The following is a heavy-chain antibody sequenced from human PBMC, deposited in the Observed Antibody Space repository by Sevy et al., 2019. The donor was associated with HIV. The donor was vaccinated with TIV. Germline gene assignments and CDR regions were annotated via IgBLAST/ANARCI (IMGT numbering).Heavy chain of an antibody. CDR3: VRVPQQVADDIYDVSGAYYPLYYFDY. CDR1: GYIFTDYY. Sequence: ASVKVSCKPSGYIFTDYYIHWMRQAPGQGLEWIGYINPKSGGAISAQRFQGRVALTRDTSISAVSMELSRLNTDDTAVYYCVRVPQQVADDIYDVSGAYYPLYYFDYWGQGALVTVSS. D-gene: IGHD3-9*01. V-gene: IGHV1-2*02. J-gene: IGHJ4*02. CDR2: INPKSGGA.